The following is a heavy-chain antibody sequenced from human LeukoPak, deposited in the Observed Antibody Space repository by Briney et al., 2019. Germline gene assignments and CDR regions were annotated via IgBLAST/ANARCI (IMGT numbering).Heavy chain of an antibody. J-gene: IGHJ3*02. CDR3: ARVRAVAITMIVVNAFDI. CDR2: IYYSGST. CDR1: DGSISPYY. D-gene: IGHD3-22*01. V-gene: IGHV4-59*01. Sequence: SETLSLTCNVSDGSISPYYWNWIRQPPGKGREWIGYIYYSGSTNYNPSLKSRVTISVDTSKNQFSLKLSSVTAADTAVYYCARVRAVAITMIVVNAFDIWGQGTMVTVSS.